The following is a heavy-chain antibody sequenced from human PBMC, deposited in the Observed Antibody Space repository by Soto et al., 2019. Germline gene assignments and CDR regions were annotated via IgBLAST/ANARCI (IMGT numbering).Heavy chain of an antibody. CDR1: GDKVCSNSAA. D-gene: IGHD6-13*01. CDR2: TYYRSKWYN. CDR3: ARGVAVAGTDNWFDP. J-gene: IGHJ5*02. Sequence: QTLPITYDISGDKVCSNSAAWNWIRQSPSRGLEWLGRTYYRSKWYNDYAVSVKSRITINPDTSKNQFSLQLNSVTPEDTAVYYCARGVAVAGTDNWFDPWGQGTLVTVSS. V-gene: IGHV6-1*01.